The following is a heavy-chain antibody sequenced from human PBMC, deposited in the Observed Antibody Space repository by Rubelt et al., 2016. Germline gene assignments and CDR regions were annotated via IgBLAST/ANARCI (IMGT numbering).Heavy chain of an antibody. CDR2: IYSSGST. J-gene: IGHJ6*02. CDR3: ARDRTPSGYDSGMDV. D-gene: IGHD5-12*01. Sequence: GLEWIGYIYSSGSTNYNASPKSRVTISIDRSKNQFSLNLRSVTAADTAVYYCARDRTPSGYDSGMDVWGQGTTVTVSS. V-gene: IGHV4-59*01.